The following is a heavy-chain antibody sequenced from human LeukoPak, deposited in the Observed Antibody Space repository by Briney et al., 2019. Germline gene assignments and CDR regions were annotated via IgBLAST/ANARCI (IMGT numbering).Heavy chain of an antibody. CDR2: ISAYNDNT. J-gene: IGHJ3*02. CDR1: GYTFTSYG. CDR3: ARGSGSGWFGGNDAFDI. V-gene: IGHV1-18*01. Sequence: ASVKVSCKASGYTFTSYGISWVRQAPGQGLEWMGWISAYNDNTNYAQKLQGRVTMTTDTSTSTAYMELRSLRSDDTAVYYRARGSGSGWFGGNDAFDIWGQGTMVTVSS. D-gene: IGHD6-19*01.